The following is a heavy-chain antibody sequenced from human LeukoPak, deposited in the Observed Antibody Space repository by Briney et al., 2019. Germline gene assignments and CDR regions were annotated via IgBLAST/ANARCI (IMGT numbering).Heavy chain of an antibody. J-gene: IGHJ4*02. CDR3: ARSWVAVAGTTHFDY. V-gene: IGHV1-3*01. D-gene: IGHD6-19*01. Sequence: KFQGRVTITRDTSASTAYMELSSLRSEDTAVYYCARSWVAVAGTTHFDYWGQGTLVTVSS.